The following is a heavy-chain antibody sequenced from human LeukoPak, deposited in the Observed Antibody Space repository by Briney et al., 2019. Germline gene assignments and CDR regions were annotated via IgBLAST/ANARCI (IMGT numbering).Heavy chain of an antibody. Sequence: GGSLRLSCAASGFNVSNYYMSWVRQAPGKGLEWVSVIYSGGSTKYAVSVKGRFTISKDISKNIVHLQMNSLRVEDTAVYYCARSGDLDNWGQGTQVTVSS. CDR2: IYSGGST. CDR3: ARSGDLDN. J-gene: IGHJ4*02. V-gene: IGHV3-53*01. D-gene: IGHD1-26*01. CDR1: GFNVSNYY.